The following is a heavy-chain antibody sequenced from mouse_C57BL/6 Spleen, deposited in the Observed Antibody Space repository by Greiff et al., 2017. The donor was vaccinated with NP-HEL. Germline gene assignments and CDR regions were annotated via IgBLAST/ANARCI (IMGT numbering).Heavy chain of an antibody. CDR2: IDPSDSET. CDR3: ARSNGYYGDFAMDY. Sequence: QVQLQQSGAELVRPGSSVKLSCKASGYTFTSYWMHWVKQRPIQGLEWIGNIDPSDSETHYNQKFKDKATLTVDKSSSTAYMQLSSLTSEDSAVYYCARSNGYYGDFAMDYWGQGTSVTVSS. D-gene: IGHD2-3*01. J-gene: IGHJ4*01. V-gene: IGHV1-52*01. CDR1: GYTFTSYW.